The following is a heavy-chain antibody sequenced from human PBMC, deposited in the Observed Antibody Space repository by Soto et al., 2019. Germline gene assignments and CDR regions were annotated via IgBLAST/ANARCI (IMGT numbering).Heavy chain of an antibody. CDR3: ARHVSKDSSSSWHYYGMDV. CDR1: GYSFTSYW. V-gene: IGHV5-51*01. D-gene: IGHD6-6*01. Sequence: GESLKISCKGSGYSFTSYWIGWVRQMPGKGLEWMGIIYPGDSDTRYSPSFQGQVTISADKSISTAYLQWSSLKASDTAMYYCARHVSKDSSSSWHYYGMDVWGQGTTVAVSS. CDR2: IYPGDSDT. J-gene: IGHJ6*02.